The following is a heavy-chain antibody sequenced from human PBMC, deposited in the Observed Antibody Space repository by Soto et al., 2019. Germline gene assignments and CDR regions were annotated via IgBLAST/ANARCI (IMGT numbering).Heavy chain of an antibody. J-gene: IGHJ4*02. D-gene: IGHD4-17*01. V-gene: IGHV3-23*01. CDR3: AKDFTPDGYWDFDY. Sequence: EVQLLESGGVLVQPGGSLRLSCAPSGFTFSTYTMSGFRQPPGKGLEWVSAVLQTGSSTFYADSVKGRFTISRDDSKNTLYLQMNNLRAEDTAVYYCAKDFTPDGYWDFDYWGQGTLVTVSS. CDR1: GFTFSTYT. CDR2: VLQTGSST.